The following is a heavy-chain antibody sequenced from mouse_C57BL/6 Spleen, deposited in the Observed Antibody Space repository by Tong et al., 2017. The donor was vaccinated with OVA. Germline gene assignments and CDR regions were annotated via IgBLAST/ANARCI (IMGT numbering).Heavy chain of an antibody. J-gene: IGHJ3*01. V-gene: IGHV1S127*01. D-gene: IGHD2-10*02. CDR2: IDPSDSET. CDR3: ARSSMVTTLGFAY. CDR1: GYTFTSYW. Sequence: VQLQQSGTVLARPGASVKMSCKASGYTFTSYWMHWVKQRPGQGLEWIGMIDPSDSETRLNQKFKDKATLTVDKSSSTAYMQLSSLTSEDTAVDCCARSSMVTTLGFAYWGQGTLVTVSA.